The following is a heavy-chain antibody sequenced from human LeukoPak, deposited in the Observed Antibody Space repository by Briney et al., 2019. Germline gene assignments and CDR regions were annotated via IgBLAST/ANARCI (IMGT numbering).Heavy chain of an antibody. J-gene: IGHJ6*02. CDR1: GYSFTSYW. CDR3: ARHDATRLHGMDV. D-gene: IGHD1-26*01. CDR2: IYPGDSDT. V-gene: IGHV5-51*01. Sequence: PGESVKISCKGSGYSFTSYWIGWVRQMPGKGLEWMGIIYPGDSDTRYSPSFQGQVTISADKSISTAYLQWSSLKASDTAMYYCARHDATRLHGMDVWGQGTTVTVSS.